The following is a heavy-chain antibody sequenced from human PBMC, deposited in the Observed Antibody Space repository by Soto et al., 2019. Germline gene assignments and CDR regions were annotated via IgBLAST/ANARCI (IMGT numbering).Heavy chain of an antibody. CDR1: GGSISSSNW. D-gene: IGHD2-15*01. V-gene: IGHV4-4*02. CDR2: IYHSGST. J-gene: IGHJ6*02. CDR3: ARDNYCSGGSCYGTHYYGMDV. Sequence: KPSETLSLTCAVSGGSISSSNWWSWVRQPPGKGLEWIGEIYHSGSTNYNPSLKSRVTISVDKSKNQFSLKLSSVTAADTAVYYCARDNYCSGGSCYGTHYYGMDVWGQGTTVTVSS.